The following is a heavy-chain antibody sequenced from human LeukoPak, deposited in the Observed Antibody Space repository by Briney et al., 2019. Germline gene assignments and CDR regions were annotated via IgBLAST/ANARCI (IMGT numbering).Heavy chain of an antibody. J-gene: IGHJ6*03. CDR3: ARGSNYVSDYYFDV. CDR2: VNHEGDS. D-gene: IGHD4-11*01. CDR1: GVSLKGYY. V-gene: IGHV4-34*01. Sequence: SETLSLTCAVYGVSLKGYYWSWIRQSPEKGLEWIGEVNHEGDSIYSPSLKSRLTLSVDMSKNQFSLNLRSVTAADTAVYFCARGSNYVSDYYFDVWGKGTTVIVSS.